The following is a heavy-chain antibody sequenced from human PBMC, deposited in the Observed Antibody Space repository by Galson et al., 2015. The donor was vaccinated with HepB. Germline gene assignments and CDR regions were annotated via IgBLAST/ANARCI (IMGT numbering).Heavy chain of an antibody. CDR2: SSGYNDNT. V-gene: IGHV1-18*01. CDR1: GYTFTSYA. Sequence: SCKASGYTFTSYALSWVRQAPGQELEWMGWSSGYNDNTNYAQKFQGRVTMTTDTSTSAAYMELRSLRSDDTAVYYCARNTSDKGAFDVWGQGTLVTVSS. CDR3: ARNTSDKGAFDV. J-gene: IGHJ3*01. D-gene: IGHD1/OR15-1a*01.